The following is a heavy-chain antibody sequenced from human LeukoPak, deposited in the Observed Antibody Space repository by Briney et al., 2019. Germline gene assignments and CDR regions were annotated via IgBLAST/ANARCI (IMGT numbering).Heavy chain of an antibody. J-gene: IGHJ3*02. Sequence: SETLSLTCTASGGSISSYYWSWIRQPPGKGLEWIGYIYYSGSTNYNPSLKSRVTISVDTSKNQFSLKLSSVTAADTAVYYCARERAYCGGDCPFDIWGQGTMVTVSS. CDR1: GGSISSYY. V-gene: IGHV4-59*01. D-gene: IGHD2-21*02. CDR3: ARERAYCGGDCPFDI. CDR2: IYYSGST.